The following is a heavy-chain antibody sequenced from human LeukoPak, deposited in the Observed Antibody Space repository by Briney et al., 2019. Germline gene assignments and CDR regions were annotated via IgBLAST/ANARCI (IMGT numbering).Heavy chain of an antibody. Sequence: GGSLRLSCAASGFTFSSYAMHWVRQAPGKGLEWVAVISYDGSNKYYADSVKGRFTISRDNSKNTLYLQMNSLRVEDTAVYYCARDPQLLWFGEYFGHFDYWGQGTLVTVSS. CDR2: ISYDGSNK. CDR3: ARDPQLLWFGEYFGHFDY. D-gene: IGHD3-10*01. CDR1: GFTFSSYA. V-gene: IGHV3-30-3*01. J-gene: IGHJ4*02.